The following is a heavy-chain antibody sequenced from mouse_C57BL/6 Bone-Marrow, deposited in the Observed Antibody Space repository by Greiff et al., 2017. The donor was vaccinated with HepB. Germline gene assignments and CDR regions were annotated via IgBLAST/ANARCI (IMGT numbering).Heavy chain of an antibody. J-gene: IGHJ4*01. CDR3: ARETRTTVVATEAMGD. V-gene: IGHV3-6*01. CDR2: ISYDGSN. CDR1: GYSITSGYY. D-gene: IGHD1-1*01. Sequence: EVKLQESGPGLVKPSQSLSLSCSVTGYSITSGYYWNWIRQFPGNKLEWMGYISYDGSNNYNPSLKNRISITRDTSKNQFFLKLNSVTTEDTATYYGARETRTTVVATEAMGDWGQGTSVTVSS.